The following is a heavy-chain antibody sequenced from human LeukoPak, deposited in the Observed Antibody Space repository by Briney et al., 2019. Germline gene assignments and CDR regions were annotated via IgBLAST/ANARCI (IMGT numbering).Heavy chain of an antibody. V-gene: IGHV1-69*05. CDR1: GYTLTELS. J-gene: IGHJ4*02. CDR3: ARGIGYSYGLFDY. D-gene: IGHD5-18*01. CDR2: IIPIFGTA. Sequence: GASVKVSCKVSGYTLTELSMHWVRQAPGKGLEWMGRIIPIFGTANYAQKIQGRVTITTDESTSTAYMELSSLRSEDTAVYYCARGIGYSYGLFDYWGQGTLVTVSS.